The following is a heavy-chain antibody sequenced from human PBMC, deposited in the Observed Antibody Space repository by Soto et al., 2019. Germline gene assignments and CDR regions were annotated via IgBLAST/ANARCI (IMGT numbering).Heavy chain of an antibody. CDR2: IWYDGSNK. CDR1: GFTFSSYG. Sequence: QVQLVESGGGVVQPGRSLRLSCAASGFTFSSYGMHWVRQAPGKGLEWVAVIWYDGSNKYYADSVKGRFTISRDNSKNTLYLQMNSLRAEDTAVYYCATGAVNVDYWGQGTLVTVSS. V-gene: IGHV3-33*01. CDR3: ATGAVNVDY. D-gene: IGHD3-16*01. J-gene: IGHJ4*02.